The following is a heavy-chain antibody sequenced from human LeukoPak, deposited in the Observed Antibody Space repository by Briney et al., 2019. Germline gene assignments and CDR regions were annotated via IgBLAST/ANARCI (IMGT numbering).Heavy chain of an antibody. Sequence: PSETLSLTCTVSGGSISSYYWSWIRQPPGKGLEWIGYIYYSGSTNYNPSLKSRVTISVDTSKNQFSLKLSSVTAADTAVYYCARVFSRQLWAFDIWGQGTMVTVSS. CDR3: ARVFSRQLWAFDI. CDR1: GGSISSYY. CDR2: IYYSGST. J-gene: IGHJ3*02. D-gene: IGHD6-13*01. V-gene: IGHV4-59*01.